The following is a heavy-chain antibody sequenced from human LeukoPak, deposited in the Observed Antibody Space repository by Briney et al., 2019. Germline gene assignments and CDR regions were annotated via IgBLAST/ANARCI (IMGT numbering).Heavy chain of an antibody. CDR3: ARDLSSSSELDY. Sequence: ASVKVSCKASGYTFTGYYMHWVRQAPGQGLEWMGWINPNSGGTNYAQKFQGRVTMTRDTSISTAYMELSRLRSDDTAVYYCARDLSSSSELDYWGQGTLVTVSS. CDR1: GYTFTGYY. CDR2: INPNSGGT. D-gene: IGHD6-13*01. J-gene: IGHJ4*02. V-gene: IGHV1-2*02.